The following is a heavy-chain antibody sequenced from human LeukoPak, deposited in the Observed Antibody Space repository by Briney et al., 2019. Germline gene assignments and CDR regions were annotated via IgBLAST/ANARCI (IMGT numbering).Heavy chain of an antibody. D-gene: IGHD3-10*01. Sequence: SETLSLTCTVSGGSISSYYWSWIRQPPGKGLEWIGYIYYSGSTNYNPSLKSRVTISLDTSMKQFSLRLSSVTAADTAVYYCARGAFGSGKRWFDPWGQGTLVTVSS. CDR3: ARGAFGSGKRWFDP. J-gene: IGHJ5*02. CDR1: GGSISSYY. CDR2: IYYSGST. V-gene: IGHV4-59*08.